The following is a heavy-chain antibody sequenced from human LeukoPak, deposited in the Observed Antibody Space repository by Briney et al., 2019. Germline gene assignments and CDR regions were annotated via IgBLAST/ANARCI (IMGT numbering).Heavy chain of an antibody. D-gene: IGHD5-12*01. Sequence: GGSLRLSCAASGFTFSTYAMHWVRQAPGKGLESVSSISSNGDTTYYANSVEGRFTISRDNSKNTLYLQMGSLRAEDMAVYYRARRDISSAYGLDYWGQGTLVTVSS. CDR1: GFTFSTYA. J-gene: IGHJ4*02. CDR3: ARRDISSAYGLDY. CDR2: ISSNGDTT. V-gene: IGHV3-64*01.